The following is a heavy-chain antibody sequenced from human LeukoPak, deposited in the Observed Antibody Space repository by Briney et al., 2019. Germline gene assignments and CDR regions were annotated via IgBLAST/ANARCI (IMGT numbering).Heavy chain of an antibody. CDR1: GYTFTSYD. CDR2: MNPNSGNT. V-gene: IGHV1-8*03. CDR3: ARDRGYSGYDSPGWFDP. Sequence: ASVKVSCKASGYTFTSYDINWVRQATGQGLEWMGWMNPNSGNTGYAQKFQGRVTITRNTSISTAYMELSRLRSDDTAVYYCARDRGYSGYDSPGWFDPWGQGTLVTVSS. J-gene: IGHJ5*02. D-gene: IGHD5-12*01.